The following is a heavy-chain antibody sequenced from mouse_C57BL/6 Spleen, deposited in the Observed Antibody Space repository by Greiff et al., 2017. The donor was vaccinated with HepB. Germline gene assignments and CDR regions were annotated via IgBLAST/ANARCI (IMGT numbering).Heavy chain of an antibody. Sequence: VQLKESGAELVRPGASVKLSCTASGFNIKDYYMHWVKQRPEQGLEWIGRIDPEDGDNEYAPKFQGKATFTADTSSHTAFLQLSSLTSEDTAFYYCTAGFYDYDGTVASWGQGTLVPVSA. D-gene: IGHD2-4*01. J-gene: IGHJ3*01. CDR3: TAGFYDYDGTVAS. CDR2: IDPEDGDN. V-gene: IGHV14-1*01. CDR1: GFNIKDYY.